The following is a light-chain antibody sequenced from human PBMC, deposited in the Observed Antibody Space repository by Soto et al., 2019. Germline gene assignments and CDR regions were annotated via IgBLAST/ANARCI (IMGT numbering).Light chain of an antibody. V-gene: IGKV3-15*01. J-gene: IGKJ1*01. CDR1: QSVSSN. Sequence: EIVVTQSPATLSVSPGERATLSCRANQSVSSNLAWYQQKPGQAPRLLIYGASTRATGIPARFSGSGSGTEFTLTISSLQSEDFAVYYCQQYNNWPRTFGQGTKVDIK. CDR3: QQYNNWPRT. CDR2: GAS.